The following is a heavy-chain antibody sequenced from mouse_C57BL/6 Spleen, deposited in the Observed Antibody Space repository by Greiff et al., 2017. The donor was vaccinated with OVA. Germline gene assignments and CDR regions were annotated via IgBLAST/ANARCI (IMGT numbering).Heavy chain of an antibody. D-gene: IGHD1-1*01. CDR2: IDPSDSYT. CDR3: ARSSSYDYYAMDY. Sequence: QVQLQQPGAELVKPGASVKLSCKASGYTFTSYWMQWVKQRPGQGLEWIGEIDPSDSYTNYNQKFKGKATLTVDTSSSTAYMQLSSLTSEDSAVYYCARSSSYDYYAMDYWGQGTSVTVSS. V-gene: IGHV1-50*01. J-gene: IGHJ4*01. CDR1: GYTFTSYW.